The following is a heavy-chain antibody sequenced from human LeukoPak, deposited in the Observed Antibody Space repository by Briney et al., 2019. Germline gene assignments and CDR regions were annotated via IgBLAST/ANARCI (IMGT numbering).Heavy chain of an antibody. V-gene: IGHV4-39*07. CDR1: CGSISSTGDC. CDR2: MYYGGAT. CDR3: ARNLYGYVDYFDY. Sequence: AGTLSLTCTVSCGSISSTGDCWGWIRQPPGKGLEWIASMYYGGATYYNPSLRSRVTISVDTSRSQFSLKLSSVTAADTAVYFCARNLYGYVDYFDYWGQGTLVTVSS. D-gene: IGHD5-18*01. J-gene: IGHJ4*02.